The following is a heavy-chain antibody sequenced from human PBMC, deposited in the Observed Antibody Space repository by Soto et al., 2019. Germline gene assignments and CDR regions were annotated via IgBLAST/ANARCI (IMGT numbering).Heavy chain of an antibody. J-gene: IGHJ4*02. CDR2: SRNKANSYTT. CDR3: IRPMTGATRGFDY. D-gene: IGHD1-1*01. CDR1: GFIFSDYY. Sequence: EVQLVESGGGLVQPGGSRRLSCAASGFIFSDYYVDWVRQAPGKGLEWVGRSRNKANSYTTEYAASVKGRFTLSRDDSKNSVHLQMTSLKIEDTAVYFCIRPMTGATRGFDYWGQGTLVTVSS. V-gene: IGHV3-72*01.